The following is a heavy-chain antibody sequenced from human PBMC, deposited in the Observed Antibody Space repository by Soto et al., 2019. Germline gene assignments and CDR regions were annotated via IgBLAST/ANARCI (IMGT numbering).Heavy chain of an antibody. CDR3: ARGPTVTTDF. D-gene: IGHD4-17*01. V-gene: IGHV4-59*01. CDR2: VHYSGTI. J-gene: IGHJ4*02. Sequence: QVQLQESGPGLVKPSETLSLTCSVSGGSITGYYWDWFRQPPGNGLEWIGYVHYSGTINYNPSLKSRVAMSVDTSKNEFSLKLSSVTAADTAVYYCARGPTVTTDFWGQGILVIVSS. CDR1: GGSITGYY.